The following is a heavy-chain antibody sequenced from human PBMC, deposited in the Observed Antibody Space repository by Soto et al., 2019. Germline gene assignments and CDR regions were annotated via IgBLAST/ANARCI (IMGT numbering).Heavy chain of an antibody. Sequence: EVQLLESGGGLVQPGGSLRLSCAASGFTFSSYAMSWVRQAPGKGLEWVSAISGSGGSTYYADSVKGRFTISRDNSKNTLYLQMNSLRAEDTAVYYCARFKRGDIVVVVGNYFDYWGQGTLVTVSS. CDR3: ARFKRGDIVVVVGNYFDY. CDR1: GFTFSSYA. J-gene: IGHJ4*02. V-gene: IGHV3-23*01. D-gene: IGHD2-15*01. CDR2: ISGSGGST.